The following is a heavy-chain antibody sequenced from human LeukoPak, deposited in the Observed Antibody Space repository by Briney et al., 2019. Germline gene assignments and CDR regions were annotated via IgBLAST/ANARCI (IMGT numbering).Heavy chain of an antibody. Sequence: GGSLRPSRAPSVYTPSNYVMHWVRQAPGKGLRWVTVISYDGTNKYYADYVKGRFTISRDNSKNTLYLQMDSLSVEDTAVYYCAKTPASFGGHARSFVFWGQGTLVTVSS. CDR2: ISYDGTNK. CDR3: AKTPASFGGHARSFVF. CDR1: VYTPSNYV. V-gene: IGHV3-30-3*02. J-gene: IGHJ4*02. D-gene: IGHD3-16*01.